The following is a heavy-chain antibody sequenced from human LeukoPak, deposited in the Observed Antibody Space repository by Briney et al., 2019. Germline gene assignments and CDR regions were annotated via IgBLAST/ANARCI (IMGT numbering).Heavy chain of an antibody. CDR1: GFTFSNYA. CDR2: ISGSGGGK. J-gene: IGHJ4*02. V-gene: IGHV3-23*01. D-gene: IGHD4-17*01. Sequence: GGPLRLSCAASGFTFSNYAMSWVRQAPGKGLEWVSGISGSGGGKYYADSVKARFSISRDNSKNTLYLQMNTLRAEDTAVYYCAKARDYGDYWTFDYWGQGTPVTVSS. CDR3: AKARDYGDYWTFDY.